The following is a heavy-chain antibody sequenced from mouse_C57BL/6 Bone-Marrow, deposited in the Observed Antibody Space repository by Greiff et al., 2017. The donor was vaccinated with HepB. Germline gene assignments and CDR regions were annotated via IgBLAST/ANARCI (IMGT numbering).Heavy chain of an antibody. CDR2: IYPRSGNT. Sequence: VKLMESGAELARPGASVKLSCKASGYTFTSYGISWVKQRTGQGLEWIGEIYPRSGNTYYNEKFKGKATLTADKSSSTAYMELRSLTSEDSAVYFWARGGVYYYGSSYVGFAYWGQGTLVTVSA. CDR1: GYTFTSYG. V-gene: IGHV1-81*01. D-gene: IGHD1-1*01. CDR3: ARGGVYYYGSSYVGFAY. J-gene: IGHJ3*01.